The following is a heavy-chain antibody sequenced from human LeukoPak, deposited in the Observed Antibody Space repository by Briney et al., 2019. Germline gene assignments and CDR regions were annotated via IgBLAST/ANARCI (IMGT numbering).Heavy chain of an antibody. CDR1: GFTFSSFS. CDR2: ISSNNNYI. J-gene: IGHJ4*02. D-gene: IGHD3-3*01. V-gene: IGHV3-21*01. CDR3: ARSQVRVGVVIGD. Sequence: GGSLRLSCAASGFTFSSFSMNWVRQSPEKGLEWISSISSNNNYIHYADSVKGRFTISRDNAKSSLFLQMHSQTADDTGVYYCARSQVRVGVVIGDWGLGTLVTDSS.